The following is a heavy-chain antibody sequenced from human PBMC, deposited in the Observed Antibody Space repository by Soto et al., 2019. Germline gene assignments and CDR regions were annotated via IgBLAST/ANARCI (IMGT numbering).Heavy chain of an antibody. J-gene: IGHJ6*02. D-gene: IGHD2-21*02. Sequence: GGSLRLSCEVSGFTFSMYSMSWVRQSPGKGLEWVAKIPQDGVDGHYADSVKGRFTISRDNGKNSLYLQLNNLRAEDTAVYYCARDHLILPAHDFFYGSDVWGRGATVTVSS. CDR2: IPQDGVDG. CDR3: ARDHLILPAHDFFYGSDV. CDR1: GFTFSMYS. V-gene: IGHV3-7*03.